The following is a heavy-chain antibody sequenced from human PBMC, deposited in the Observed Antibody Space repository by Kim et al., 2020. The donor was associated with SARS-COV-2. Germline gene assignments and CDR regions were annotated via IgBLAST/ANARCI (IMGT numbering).Heavy chain of an antibody. V-gene: IGHV3-74*01. CDR3: ARDSRTYGMDV. Sequence: ATGEGRFTISSDNAKHTLYLQMNSLRAEDTAVYYCARDSRTYGMDVWGQGTTVTVSS. J-gene: IGHJ6*02.